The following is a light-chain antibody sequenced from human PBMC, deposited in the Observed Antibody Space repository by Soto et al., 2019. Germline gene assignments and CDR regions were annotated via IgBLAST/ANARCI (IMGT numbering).Light chain of an antibody. Sequence: DIVMTQSPDSLPVSLGERASINCKSSQSVLNRSNNRNYLAWYQQRPGKPPRLLIYWASARESAVPDRFSGSGSGTDFTLTISNLQPEDVAVYFCQQYYSPPFTFGPGTKVDI. J-gene: IGKJ3*01. CDR2: WAS. V-gene: IGKV4-1*01. CDR1: QSVLNRSNNRNY. CDR3: QQYYSPPFT.